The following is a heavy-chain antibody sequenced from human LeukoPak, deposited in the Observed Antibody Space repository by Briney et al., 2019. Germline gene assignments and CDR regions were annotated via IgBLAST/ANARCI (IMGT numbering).Heavy chain of an antibody. D-gene: IGHD4-23*01. V-gene: IGHV4-59*11. Sequence: SETLSLTCTVSGGSISGHYWSWIRQPPGKGPEWIAYIYYSGGANYNPSLKSRVTISVDTSKNQFSLKLSSVTAADTAVYYCARHDDYGGNSFDYWGQGTLVTVSS. J-gene: IGHJ4*02. CDR2: IYYSGGA. CDR1: GGSISGHY. CDR3: ARHDDYGGNSFDY.